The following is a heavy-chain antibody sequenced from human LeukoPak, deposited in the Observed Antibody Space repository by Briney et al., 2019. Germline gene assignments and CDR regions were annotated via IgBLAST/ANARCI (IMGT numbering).Heavy chain of an antibody. J-gene: IGHJ3*02. Sequence: DSLEGRFTISRDNAENSLYLQMNSLRAEDTAVYYCARFYGGNSNGFDIWGQGTKVTVSS. V-gene: IGHV3-21*01. CDR3: ARFYGGNSNGFDI. D-gene: IGHD4-23*01.